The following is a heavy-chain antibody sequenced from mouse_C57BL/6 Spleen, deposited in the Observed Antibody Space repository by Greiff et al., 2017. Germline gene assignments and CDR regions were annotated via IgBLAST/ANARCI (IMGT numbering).Heavy chain of an antibody. D-gene: IGHD2-4*01. CDR2: IYPGSGST. Sequence: VQLQQPGAELVKPGASVKMSCKASGYTFTSYWITWVKQRPGQGLEWIGDIYPGSGSTNYNEKFKSKATLTVDTSSSTAYMQLSSLTSEDSAVYYCARSRVYYDYDEDYWGQGTTLTVSS. CDR1: GYTFTSYW. V-gene: IGHV1-55*01. J-gene: IGHJ2*01. CDR3: ARSRVYYDYDEDY.